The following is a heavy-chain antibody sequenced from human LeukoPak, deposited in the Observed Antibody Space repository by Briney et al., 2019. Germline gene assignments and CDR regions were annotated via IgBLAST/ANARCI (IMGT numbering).Heavy chain of an antibody. V-gene: IGHV4-39*07. J-gene: IGHJ4*02. CDR1: GASVSGSPYY. D-gene: IGHD3-10*01. CDR3: VREIGSYYGPEY. CDR2: IYSSGST. Sequence: SETLSLTCTVSGASVSGSPYYWGWIRQPPGKGLEWIGSIYSSGSTYYNASLQSRVTISIDTSKNQFSLKLSSVTAADTAVYYCVREIGSYYGPEYWGQGTLVTVSS.